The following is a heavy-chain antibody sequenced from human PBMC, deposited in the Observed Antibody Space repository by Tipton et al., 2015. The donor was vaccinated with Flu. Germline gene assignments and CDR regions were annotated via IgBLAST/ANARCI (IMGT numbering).Heavy chain of an antibody. CDR2: ISGTGGRT. V-gene: IGHV3-23*01. CDR1: GLIFSSYA. J-gene: IGHJ6*02. D-gene: IGHD2-21*01. Sequence: AASGLIFSSYAMNWVRQAPGKGLEWVSSISGTGGRTYSADSVKGRFTISRDNSKNTLYLQMNSLRADDTAVYYCAKSRPFEVMIDGYDGLDVWGQGTTVTVSS. CDR3: AKSRPFEVMIDGYDGLDV.